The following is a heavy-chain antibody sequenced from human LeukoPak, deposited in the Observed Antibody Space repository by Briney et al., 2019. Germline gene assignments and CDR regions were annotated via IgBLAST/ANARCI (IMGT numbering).Heavy chain of an antibody. V-gene: IGHV1-18*01. Sequence: ASVKVSCKASGHTFTNYGISWVRQAPGQGLEWMGWISGYNGKTDYSQKLQGRVTMTTDTSTSTAYMEPRSLTSDDTAVYYCARDIGVSQFDSWGQGTLVTVSS. CDR2: ISGYNGKT. J-gene: IGHJ4*02. CDR1: GHTFTNYG. CDR3: ARDIGVSQFDS. D-gene: IGHD3-10*01.